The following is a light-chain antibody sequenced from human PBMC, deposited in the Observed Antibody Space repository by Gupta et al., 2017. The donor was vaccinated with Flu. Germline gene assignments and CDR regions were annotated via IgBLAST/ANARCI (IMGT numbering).Light chain of an antibody. J-gene: IGKJ1*01. CDR3: MQGAHWPWA. CDR2: KVS. CDR1: QGLVYSDGNIY. V-gene: IGKV2-30*01. Sequence: DVVMTQSPLSLAVTLGQPASISCRSSQGLVYSDGNIYLHWFQQRPGQSPRRLIYKVSYRDSGVPDRFSGSGSGTDFTLKISRVEAEDVGVYYCMQGAHWPWAFGQGTKVEIK.